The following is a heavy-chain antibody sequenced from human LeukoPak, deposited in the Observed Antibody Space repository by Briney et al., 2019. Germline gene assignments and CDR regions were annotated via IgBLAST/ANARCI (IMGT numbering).Heavy chain of an antibody. CDR2: IIPIFGTA. V-gene: IGHV1-69*05. J-gene: IGHJ3*02. CDR3: AREWEPPGPSDAFDI. CDR1: GYTFNTHG. D-gene: IGHD1-26*01. Sequence: GASVKVSCKASGYTFNTHGISWVRQAPGQGLEWMGGIIPIFGTANYAQKFQGRVTITTDESTSTAYMELSSLRSEDTAVYYCAREWEPPGPSDAFDIWGQGTMVTVSS.